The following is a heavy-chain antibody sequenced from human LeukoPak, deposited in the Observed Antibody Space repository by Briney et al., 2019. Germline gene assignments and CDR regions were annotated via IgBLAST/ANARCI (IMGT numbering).Heavy chain of an antibody. J-gene: IGHJ4*02. CDR1: GGTFSSYA. CDR3: ARSSGYPYYFDY. Sequence: SVKVSCKDSGGTFSSYAISWVRQAPGQGLEWMGGIIPIFGTANYAQKFQGRVTITADESTSTAYMELSSLRSEDTAVYYCARSSGYPYYFDYWGQGTLVTVSS. V-gene: IGHV1-69*13. D-gene: IGHD3-22*01. CDR2: IIPIFGTA.